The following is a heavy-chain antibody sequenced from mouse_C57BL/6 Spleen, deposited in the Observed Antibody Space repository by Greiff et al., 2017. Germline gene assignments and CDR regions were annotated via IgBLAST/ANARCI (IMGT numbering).Heavy chain of an antibody. CDR1: GYAFSSSW. CDR2: IYPGDGDT. D-gene: IGHD1-1*01. Sequence: QVQLQQSGPELVKPGASVKISCKASGYAFSSSWMNWVKQRPGKGLEWIGRIYPGDGDTNYNGKFKGKATLTADKSSSTAYMQLSSLTSEDSAVYFCARGDYYGSSHSYWYFDVWGTGTTVTVSS. J-gene: IGHJ1*03. CDR3: ARGDYYGSSHSYWYFDV. V-gene: IGHV1-82*01.